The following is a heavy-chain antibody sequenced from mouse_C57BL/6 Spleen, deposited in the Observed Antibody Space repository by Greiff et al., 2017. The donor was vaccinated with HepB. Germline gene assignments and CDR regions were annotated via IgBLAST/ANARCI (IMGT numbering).Heavy chain of an antibody. D-gene: IGHD3-2*02. CDR2: IDPETGGT. J-gene: IGHJ3*01. CDR3: TRSGESSRFAY. V-gene: IGHV1-15*01. CDR1: GYTFTDYE. Sequence: QVQLKQSGAELVRPGASVTLSCKASGYTFTDYEMHWVKQTPVHGLEWIGAIDPETGGTAYNQKFKGKAILTADKSSSTAYMELRSLTSEDSAVYYCTRSGESSRFAYWGQGTLVTVSA.